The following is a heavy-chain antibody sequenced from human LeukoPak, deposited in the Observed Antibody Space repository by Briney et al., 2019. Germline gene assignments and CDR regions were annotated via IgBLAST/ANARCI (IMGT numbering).Heavy chain of an antibody. J-gene: IGHJ3*02. Sequence: PGGSLRLSCAASGFTFSPYWLSWVRQPPGKGLEWVANIKADGSETYDVDSVKGRFTISRDNAKNSLYLQMNSLRAEDTAVYYCARVFPDAFDIWGQGTMVTVSS. CDR3: ARVFPDAFDI. CDR2: IKADGSET. CDR1: GFTFSPYW. V-gene: IGHV3-7*03.